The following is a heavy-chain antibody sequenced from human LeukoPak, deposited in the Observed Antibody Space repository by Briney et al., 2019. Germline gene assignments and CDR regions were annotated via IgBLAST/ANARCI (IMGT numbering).Heavy chain of an antibody. V-gene: IGHV1-2*02. J-gene: IGHJ4*02. Sequence: ASVKVSCKASGYTFTAYYMYWVRQAPGQGLEWMGWINPKNGGSNSAQKFQGRVTMTRDTSISTAYMELSRLRSDDTAVYYCARAVAFGSGSRPGYWGQGTLVTVSS. D-gene: IGHD3-10*01. CDR1: GYTFTAYY. CDR3: ARAVAFGSGSRPGY. CDR2: INPKNGGS.